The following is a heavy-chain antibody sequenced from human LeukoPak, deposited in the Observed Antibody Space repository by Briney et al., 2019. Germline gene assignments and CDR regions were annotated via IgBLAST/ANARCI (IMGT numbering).Heavy chain of an antibody. J-gene: IGHJ4*02. CDR2: IKEDGSEE. CDR1: GFTFSSHW. V-gene: IGHV3-7*01. Sequence: PGGSLRLSCAASGFTFSSHWMNWVRQAPGKGLEWVANIKEDGSEEHYVDSVKGRFTISRDNAKNSLYLQMNSLRAEDTAVYYCVSGLVEGPGFDCWGQGTLVTVSS. D-gene: IGHD2-15*01. CDR3: VSGLVEGPGFDC.